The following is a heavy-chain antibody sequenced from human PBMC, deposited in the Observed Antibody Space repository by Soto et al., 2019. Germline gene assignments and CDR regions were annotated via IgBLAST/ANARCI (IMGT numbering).Heavy chain of an antibody. CDR3: ARRDRYQLLAGGDDAFDI. J-gene: IGHJ3*02. CDR1: GGSISSGGYY. V-gene: IGHV4-31*03. CDR2: IYYSGST. D-gene: IGHD2-2*01. Sequence: QVQLQESGPGLVKPSQTLSLTCTVSGGSISSGGYYWSWIRQHPGKGLEWIGYIYYSGSTYYNPSLTSRVTISVDTSKNQFSLKLSSVTAADTAVYYCARRDRYQLLAGGDDAFDIWGQGTMVTVSS.